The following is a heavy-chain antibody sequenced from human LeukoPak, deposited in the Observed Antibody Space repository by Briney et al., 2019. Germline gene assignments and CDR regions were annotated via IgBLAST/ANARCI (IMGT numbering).Heavy chain of an antibody. Sequence: GGSLRLSCAASGFTFSSYWMSWVRQAPGKGLEWVANIKQDGSKKYYVDSVKGRFTISRDNAKNSLYLQMNSLRAEDTAVYYCARVEYTSSSGISYFDYWGQGTLVTVSS. V-gene: IGHV3-7*04. CDR2: IKQDGSKK. CDR1: GFTFSSYW. J-gene: IGHJ4*02. CDR3: ARVEYTSSSGISYFDY. D-gene: IGHD6-6*01.